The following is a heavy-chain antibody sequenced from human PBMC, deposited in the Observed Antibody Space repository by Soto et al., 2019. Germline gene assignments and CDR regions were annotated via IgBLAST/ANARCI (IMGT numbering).Heavy chain of an antibody. V-gene: IGHV1-8*01. J-gene: IGHJ6*03. CDR2: MNPNSGNT. D-gene: IGHD2-2*01. CDR1: GYTFTSYD. CDR3: ASRYCSSTSCSLLMDV. Sequence: ASVKVSCKASGYTFTSYDINWVRQATGQGLEWMGWMNPNSGNTGYAQKFQGRVTMTRNTSISTAYMELSSLRSEDTAVYYCASRYCSSTSCSLLMDVWGKGTTVTAP.